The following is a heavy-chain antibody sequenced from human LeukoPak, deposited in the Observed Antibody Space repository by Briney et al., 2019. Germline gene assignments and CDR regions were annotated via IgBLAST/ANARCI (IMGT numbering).Heavy chain of an antibody. CDR2: IYYSGST. D-gene: IGHD6-13*01. CDR3: ARELGIAAAGTI. Sequence: PSETLSLTCTVSGGSISSYYWSWIRQPPGKGLEWIGYIYYSGSTNYNPSLKSRVTISVDKSKNQFSLKLSSVTAADTAVYYCARELGIAAAGTIWGQGTLVTVSS. CDR1: GGSISSYY. V-gene: IGHV4-59*12. J-gene: IGHJ4*02.